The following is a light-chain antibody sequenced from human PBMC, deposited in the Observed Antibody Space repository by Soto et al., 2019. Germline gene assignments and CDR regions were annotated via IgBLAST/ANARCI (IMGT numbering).Light chain of an antibody. J-gene: IGLJ1*01. CDR1: SSDVGGYNY. V-gene: IGLV2-14*01. Sequence: QCVLTQTASVSGSPLQSITISCTGTSSDVGGYNYVSWYQQHPGKAPKLMIYDVSNRPSGVSNRFSGSKSGNTASLTISGLQAEDEADYYCSSYTSSSTYVFGTGTKVTVL. CDR2: DVS. CDR3: SSYTSSSTYV.